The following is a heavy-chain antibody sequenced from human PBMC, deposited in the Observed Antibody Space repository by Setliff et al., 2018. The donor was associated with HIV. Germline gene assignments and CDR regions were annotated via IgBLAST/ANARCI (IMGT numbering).Heavy chain of an antibody. CDR3: ARHSLGNIGDYIRIGAIDI. CDR2: IYYSGTT. V-gene: IGHV4-39*01. CDR1: GGSISSGIYY. Sequence: SETLSLTCTVSGGSISSGIYYWIWIRQPPGKGLEWIGTIYYSGTTHYNPSLNSRVIISVDTSKNQFSLRLNSVTAADTAVYYCARHSLGNIGDYIRIGAIDIWGQGTMVTVSS. J-gene: IGHJ3*02. D-gene: IGHD4-17*01.